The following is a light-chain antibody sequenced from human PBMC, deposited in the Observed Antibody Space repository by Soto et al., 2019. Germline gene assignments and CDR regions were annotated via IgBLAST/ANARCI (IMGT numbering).Light chain of an antibody. J-gene: IGLJ3*02. V-gene: IGLV1-40*01. CDR3: HSYDSSLSAVV. CDR2: SNN. Sequence: QSVLTQPPSVSGAPGQRVTISCTGTSSNIGAGYDVHWYQQLPGKAPTLLIYSNNDRPSGVPDRFSGSKSGTSASLAITGLRAADEADYYCHSYDSSLSAVVFGGGTKLTVL. CDR1: SSNIGAGYD.